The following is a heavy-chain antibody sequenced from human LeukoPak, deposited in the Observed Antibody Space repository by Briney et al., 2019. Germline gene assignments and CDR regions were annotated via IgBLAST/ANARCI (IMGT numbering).Heavy chain of an antibody. D-gene: IGHD4-17*01. CDR3: AKDMTTVTTSGSDY. J-gene: IGHJ4*02. V-gene: IGHV3-9*01. CDR2: ISRNSGST. CDR1: GFTFDDYA. Sequence: GRSLRLSCVASGFTFDDYAMHWVRQVPGKGLEWVSGISRNSGSTGYADSVKGRFTISRDNAKNSLYLQMNSLRAEDTALYYCAKDMTTVTTSGSDYWGQGTLVTVSS.